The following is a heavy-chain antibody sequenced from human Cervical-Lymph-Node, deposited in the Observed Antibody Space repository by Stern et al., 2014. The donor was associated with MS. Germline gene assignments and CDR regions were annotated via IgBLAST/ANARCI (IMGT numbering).Heavy chain of an antibody. CDR1: GYTFTNYG. J-gene: IGHJ4*02. Sequence: QVQLVQSGAEVKKPGASVKVSCKASGYTFTNYGISWVRQAPGQGLEWMAWISTYTGNTKHAQNFQGRVTMTTDTSTSTAYMELRSLRSDDTAVYYCARCGDSSGNYQMFDYWGQGTLVTVSS. V-gene: IGHV1-18*01. CDR3: ARCGDSSGNYQMFDY. CDR2: ISTYTGNT. D-gene: IGHD3-22*01.